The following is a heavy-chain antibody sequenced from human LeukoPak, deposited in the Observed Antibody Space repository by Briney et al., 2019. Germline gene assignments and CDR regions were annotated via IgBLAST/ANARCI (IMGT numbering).Heavy chain of an antibody. V-gene: IGHV1-69*05. CDR3: ASVSTGIGAARTYYYYYMDV. J-gene: IGHJ6*03. Sequence: ASVKVSCKASGGTFISYAISWVRQAPGQGLEWMGGIIPIFGTANYAQKFQGRVTITTDESTSTAYMELRSLRSDDTAVYYCASVSTGIGAARTYYYYYMDVWCEGNTVSVSS. CDR1: GGTFISYA. D-gene: IGHD6-13*01. CDR2: IIPIFGTA.